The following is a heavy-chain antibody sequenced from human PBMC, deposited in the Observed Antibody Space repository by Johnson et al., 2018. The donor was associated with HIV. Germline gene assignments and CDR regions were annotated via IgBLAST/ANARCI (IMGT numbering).Heavy chain of an antibody. D-gene: IGHD6-6*01. CDR2: INWNGATP. Sequence: VQLVESGGGVVRPGGSLRLSCAASGFTFDDYGMSWVRQAPGKGLEWVSGINWNGATPGSADSVKGRFTISRDNAKNTLYLQMNSLRAEDTAVYYCARAEQLAGGAFDIWGRGTMVTVSS. CDR3: ARAEQLAGGAFDI. V-gene: IGHV3-20*04. J-gene: IGHJ3*02. CDR1: GFTFDDYG.